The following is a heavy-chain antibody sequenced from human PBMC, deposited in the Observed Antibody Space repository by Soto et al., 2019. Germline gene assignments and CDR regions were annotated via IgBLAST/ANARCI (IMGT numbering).Heavy chain of an antibody. D-gene: IGHD6-25*01. CDR1: GDSVSSNNAA. Sequence: QVQLQQSGPGLVKPSQTLSLTCGISGDSVSSNNAAWNWIRQSPSRGLEWLGRTYYRSKWYNDYAVSVKSRXXIXPXXSKNQFSLQLNSVTPEDTAVYYCASHKRGHWYFDLWGRGTLVTVSS. CDR2: TYYRSKWYN. J-gene: IGHJ2*01. CDR3: ASHKRGHWYFDL. V-gene: IGHV6-1*01.